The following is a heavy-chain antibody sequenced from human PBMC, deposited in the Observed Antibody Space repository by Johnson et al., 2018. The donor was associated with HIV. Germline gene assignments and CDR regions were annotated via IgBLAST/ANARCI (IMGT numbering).Heavy chain of an antibody. CDR2: IYSGGST. CDR1: GFTFSSYW. V-gene: IGHV3-66*04. Sequence: VQLVESGGGLVQPGGSLILSCAASGFTFSSYWMHWVRQAPGKGLAWVSVIYSGGSTYYADSVKGRFTISRDNSKNTLYLQMNSLRAEDTAVYYCARPWLGAFDIWGQGTMVTVSS. D-gene: IGHD3-22*01. CDR3: ARPWLGAFDI. J-gene: IGHJ3*02.